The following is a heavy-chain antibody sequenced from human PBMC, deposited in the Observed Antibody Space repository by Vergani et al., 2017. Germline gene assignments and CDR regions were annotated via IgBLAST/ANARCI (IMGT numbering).Heavy chain of an antibody. D-gene: IGHD5-24*01. V-gene: IGHV3-74*01. CDR2: IKSDGSIT. J-gene: IGHJ5*02. CDR3: ARDSPRDGYNYNGFDP. Sequence: EVQLVESGGGLIHPGGSLRLSCEGSGFSFSGYWMHWVRQSPEKGLVWVSRIKSDGSITNYADSVKGRFTISRDNAKNSLYLQMNSLRAEDTAVYYCARDSPRDGYNYNGFDPWGQGTLVTVSS. CDR1: GFSFSGYW.